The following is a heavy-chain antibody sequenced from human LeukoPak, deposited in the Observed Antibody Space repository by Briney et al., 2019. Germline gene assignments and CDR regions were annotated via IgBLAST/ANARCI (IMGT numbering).Heavy chain of an antibody. V-gene: IGHV1-2*02. J-gene: IGHJ4*02. CDR3: AREDQSKYRNTFDY. Sequence: ASVKVSCKASGYTFTGYYMHWVRQAPGQGLEWMGWISPNSGGTNYAQKFQGRVTMTRDTSISTAYMELSRLRSDDTAVYYCAREDQSKYRNTFDYWGQGTLVTVSS. D-gene: IGHD2/OR15-2a*01. CDR1: GYTFTGYY. CDR2: ISPNSGGT.